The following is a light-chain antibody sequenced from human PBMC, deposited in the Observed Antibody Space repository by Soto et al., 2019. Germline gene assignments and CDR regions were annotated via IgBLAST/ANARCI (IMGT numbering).Light chain of an antibody. J-gene: IGKJ2*01. V-gene: IGKV3-15*01. CDR1: QSVSSY. Sequence: EIVMTQSPATLSVSPGERATLSCRASQSVSSYLAWYQQKPGQAPRLLIYGASTRATGIPARFSGSGSGTEFTLTISSLQSEDFAVYYCQQYNNLLPLYTFGQGTKLEIK. CDR2: GAS. CDR3: QQYNNLLPLYT.